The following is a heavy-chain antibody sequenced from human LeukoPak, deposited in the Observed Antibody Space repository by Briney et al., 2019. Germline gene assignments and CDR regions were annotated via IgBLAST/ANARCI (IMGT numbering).Heavy chain of an antibody. CDR2: TISDGSTT. J-gene: IGHJ4*02. CDR1: KFTFSTYW. Sequence: GGSLRLSCAASKFTFSTYWMHWVRQAPGKGLVWVSRTISDGSTTSYADSVKGRFTISRDNAKNTLYLQMNSLRAEDTAVYYCARVLSGTYLDYWGQGTLVTVSS. V-gene: IGHV3-74*01. CDR3: ARVLSGTYLDY. D-gene: IGHD1-26*01.